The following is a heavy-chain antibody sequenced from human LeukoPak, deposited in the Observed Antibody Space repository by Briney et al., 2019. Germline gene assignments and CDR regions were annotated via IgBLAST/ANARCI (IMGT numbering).Heavy chain of an antibody. Sequence: GGSLRLSCEASGFTFSTYGMSWVRQAPGKGLEWVSAISGSGGSTYYADSVKGRFTISRDNAKNTLYLQMNSLRAEDTAVYYCARDKDTPGIAAAGTGGAFDIWGQGTMVTVSS. J-gene: IGHJ3*02. CDR3: ARDKDTPGIAAAGTGGAFDI. CDR2: ISGSGGST. V-gene: IGHV3-23*01. D-gene: IGHD6-13*01. CDR1: GFTFSTYG.